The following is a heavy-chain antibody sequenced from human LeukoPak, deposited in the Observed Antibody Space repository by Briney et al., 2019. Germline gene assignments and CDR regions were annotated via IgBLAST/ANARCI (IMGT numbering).Heavy chain of an antibody. CDR1: GFTFSSYA. V-gene: IGHV3-23*01. J-gene: IGHJ4*02. CDR2: ISGSGGST. Sequence: GGSLRLSCAASGFTFSSYAMSWVRQAPGKGLEWVSAISGSGGSTYYADSVKGRFTISRDNSKNTLYLQMNSLRAEDTAVYYCARRDYGDYKIDYWGQGTLVTVPS. CDR3: ARRDYGDYKIDY. D-gene: IGHD4-17*01.